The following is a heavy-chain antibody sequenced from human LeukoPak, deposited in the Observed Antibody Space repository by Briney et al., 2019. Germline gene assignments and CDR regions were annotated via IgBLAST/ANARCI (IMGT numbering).Heavy chain of an antibody. CDR1: GYTFTGYY. CDR2: INPNSGGT. D-gene: IGHD6-13*01. CDR3: ARESSSSWSYSSRANWFDP. J-gene: IGHJ5*02. V-gene: IGHV1-2*02. Sequence: GASVKVSCKASGYTFTGYYIHWVRQAPGQGLEWMGWINPNSGGTNYAQKFQGRVTMTRDTSISTAYMELSRLRSDDTAVYYCARESSSSWSYSSRANWFDPWGQGTLVTVSS.